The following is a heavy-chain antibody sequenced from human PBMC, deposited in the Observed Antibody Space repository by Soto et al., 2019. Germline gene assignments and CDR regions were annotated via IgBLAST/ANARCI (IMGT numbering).Heavy chain of an antibody. V-gene: IGHV4-31*03. CDR1: GGYISSAGSF. J-gene: IGHJ5*01. CDR3: ARGDSRLDWFDS. Sequence: VQLQESGPGLMKPSQTLSLTCTVSGGYISSAGSFWSWVRPLPGKVLEWIGYMSHSETTHYNYYIKSRVSISIDTTNNDFHVNLGSVTAADTAVYYCARGDSRLDWFDSWGPGTLVSVSS. CDR2: MSHSETT. D-gene: IGHD3-22*01.